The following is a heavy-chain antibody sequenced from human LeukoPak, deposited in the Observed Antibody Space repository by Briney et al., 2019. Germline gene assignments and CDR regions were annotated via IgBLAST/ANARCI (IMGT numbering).Heavy chain of an antibody. CDR2: IIPIFGTA. V-gene: IGHV1-69*05. J-gene: IGHJ5*02. D-gene: IGHD6-6*01. CDR1: GGTFSSYA. Sequence: SVKVSCKASGGTFSSYAISWVRQAPGQGLEWMGGIIPIFGTANYVQKFQGRVTITTDESTSTACMELSSLRSEDTAVYYCASGGSSSSNWFDPWGQGTLVTVSS. CDR3: ASGGSSSSNWFDP.